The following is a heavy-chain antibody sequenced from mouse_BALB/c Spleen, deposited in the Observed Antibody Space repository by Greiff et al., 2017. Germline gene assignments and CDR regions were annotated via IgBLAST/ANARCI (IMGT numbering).Heavy chain of an antibody. CDR2: IRNKANGYTT. D-gene: IGHD2-14*01. V-gene: IGHV7-3*02. J-gene: IGHJ3*01. Sequence: EVNLVESGGGLVQPGGSLRLSCATSGFTFTDYYMSWVRQPPGKALEWLGFIRNKANGYTTEYSASVKGRFTISRDNSQSILYLQMNTLRAEDSATYYCARGPRGYDETWFAYWGQGTLVTVSA. CDR3: ARGPRGYDETWFAY. CDR1: GFTFTDYY.